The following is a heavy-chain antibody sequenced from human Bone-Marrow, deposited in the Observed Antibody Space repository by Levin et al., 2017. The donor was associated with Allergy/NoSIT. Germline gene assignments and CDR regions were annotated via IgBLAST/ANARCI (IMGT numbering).Heavy chain of an antibody. CDR3: ARRPSYEDYCDY. D-gene: IGHD3-22*01. J-gene: IGHJ4*02. Sequence: SGPTLVKHTQTLTLTCTFSAFSLRTAGVGVGWIRQSPGKALEWLAIIYWDDSKRYSASLKNRPTISKDTSKNLAVLTMTNMDTVDTATYFCARRPSYEDYCDYWGQGSLITVSS. CDR2: IYWDDSK. V-gene: IGHV2-5*02. CDR1: AFSLRTAGVG.